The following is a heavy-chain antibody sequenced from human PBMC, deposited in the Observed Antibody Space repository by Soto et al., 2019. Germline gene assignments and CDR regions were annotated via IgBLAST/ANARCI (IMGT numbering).Heavy chain of an antibody. D-gene: IGHD6-6*01. V-gene: IGHV1-69*13. J-gene: IGHJ6*02. CDR3: ARVWDAHGRIAARLHSYGMDV. CDR2: IIPIFGTA. CDR1: GGTFSSYA. Sequence: ASVKVSCKASGGTFSSYAISWVRQAPGQGLEWMGGIIPIFGTANYAQKFQGRVTITADESTSTAYMELSSLRSEDTAVYYCARVWDAHGRIAARLHSYGMDVWGQGTTVTVSS.